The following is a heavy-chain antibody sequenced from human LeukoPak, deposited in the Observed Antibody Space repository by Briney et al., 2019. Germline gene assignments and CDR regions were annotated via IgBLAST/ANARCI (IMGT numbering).Heavy chain of an antibody. CDR1: GFTLSGYE. J-gene: IGHJ4*02. Sequence: PGGSLRLSCAASGFTLSGYEMNWVRQAPGKGLEWVSYISSSGKTKFYADSVKGRFTISRDNSKNTLYLQMNSLRAEDTAVYYCARDGSYLDYWGQGTLVTVSS. V-gene: IGHV3-48*03. CDR2: ISSSGKTK. CDR3: ARDGSYLDY.